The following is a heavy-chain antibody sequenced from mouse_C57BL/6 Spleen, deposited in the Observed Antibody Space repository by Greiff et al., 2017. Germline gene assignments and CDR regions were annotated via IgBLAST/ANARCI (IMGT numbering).Heavy chain of an antibody. CDR1: GFTFSSYT. D-gene: IGHD1-1*01. J-gene: IGHJ3*01. CDR3: ARRAVVATKAWFAY. V-gene: IGHV5-9*01. CDR2: ISGGGGNT. Sequence: EVMLVESGGGLVKPGGSLKLSCAASGFTFSSYTMSWVRQTPEKRLEWVATISGGGGNTYYPDSVKGRFTISRDNAKNTLYLQMSSLRSEDTALYYCARRAVVATKAWFAYWGQGTLVTVSA.